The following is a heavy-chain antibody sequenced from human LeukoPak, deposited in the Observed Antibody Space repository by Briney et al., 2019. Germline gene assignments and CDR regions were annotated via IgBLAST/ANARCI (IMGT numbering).Heavy chain of an antibody. CDR1: GFTFSSYG. CDR2: IRYDGSNK. CDR3: RTHQGRYCSSTSCYGLDY. D-gene: IGHD2-2*01. J-gene: IGHJ4*02. V-gene: IGHV3-30*02. Sequence: GGSLRLSCAASGFTFSSYGMHWVRQAPGKGLEWVAFIRYDGSNKYYADSVKGRFTISRDNSKNTLYLQMNGLRAEDTAVYYVRTHQGRYCSSTSCYGLDYWGQGTLVTVSS.